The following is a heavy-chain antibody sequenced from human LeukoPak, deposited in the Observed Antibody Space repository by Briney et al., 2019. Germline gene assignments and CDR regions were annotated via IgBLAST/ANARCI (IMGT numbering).Heavy chain of an antibody. V-gene: IGHV3-9*01. Sequence: SLRLSCAASGFTLADYAMHCVPQAPGKGLESVSGISWNSGSIGYADSVKGRFTISRDNAKNSLYLQMNSLRAEDAALYYCAKDIGSGMATSYFDYWGQGTLVTVSS. D-gene: IGHD5-24*01. CDR3: AKDIGSGMATSYFDY. CDR1: GFTLADYA. CDR2: ISWNSGSI. J-gene: IGHJ4*02.